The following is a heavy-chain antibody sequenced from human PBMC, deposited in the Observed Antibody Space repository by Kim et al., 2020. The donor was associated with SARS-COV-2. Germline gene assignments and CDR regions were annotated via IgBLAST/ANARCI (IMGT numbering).Heavy chain of an antibody. CDR2: IYSGGST. J-gene: IGHJ6*02. CDR1: GFTVSSNY. V-gene: IGHV3-53*01. Sequence: GGSLRLSCAASGFTVSSNYMSWVRQAPGKGLEWVSVIYSGGSTYYADSVKGRFTISRDNSKNTLYLQMNSLRAEDTAVYYCARDILEWSGFRPTSYYGMDVWGQGTTVTVSS. D-gene: IGHD3-3*01. CDR3: ARDILEWSGFRPTSYYGMDV.